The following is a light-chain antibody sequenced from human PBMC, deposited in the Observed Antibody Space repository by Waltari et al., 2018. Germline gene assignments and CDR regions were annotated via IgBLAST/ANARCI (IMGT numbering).Light chain of an antibody. Sequence: EMVLTQSPGTASLSPGERVTPSCRASQTVGRSSLAWYQQKPGQAPRLVIYRASRRATGIPDRFSGSGSGTDFSLTISRLEPEDFAVYYCQQHGTLPATFGQGTKVEIK. CDR3: QQHGTLPAT. V-gene: IGKV3-20*01. CDR1: QTVGRSS. CDR2: RAS. J-gene: IGKJ1*01.